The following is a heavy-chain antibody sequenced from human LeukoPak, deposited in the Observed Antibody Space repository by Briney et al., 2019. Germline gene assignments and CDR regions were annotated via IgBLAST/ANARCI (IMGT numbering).Heavy chain of an antibody. Sequence: GRSLRLSCAASGFTFDDYAMHWVRQAPGKGLEWVSGISWNSGSIGYADSVKGRFTISRDKTKNTLYLQMNSLRAEDTAVYYCAKSAYYDASGYYREYYFDYWGQGTLVTVSS. CDR2: ISWNSGSI. J-gene: IGHJ4*02. CDR3: AKSAYYDASGYYREYYFDY. D-gene: IGHD3-22*01. V-gene: IGHV3-9*01. CDR1: GFTFDDYA.